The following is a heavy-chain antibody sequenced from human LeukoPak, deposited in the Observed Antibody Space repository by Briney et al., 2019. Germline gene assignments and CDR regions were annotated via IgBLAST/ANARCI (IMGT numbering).Heavy chain of an antibody. V-gene: IGHV1-2*02. Sequence: GASVKVSCKASGYTFTGYYMHWVRQAPGQGLEWMGWINPNSGGTNYAQKFQGRVTITRNTSISTAYMELSSLRSEDTAVYYCARGRGEWELLSYLGYWGQGTLVTVSS. CDR2: INPNSGGT. CDR1: GYTFTGYY. J-gene: IGHJ4*02. CDR3: ARGRGEWELLSYLGY. D-gene: IGHD1-26*01.